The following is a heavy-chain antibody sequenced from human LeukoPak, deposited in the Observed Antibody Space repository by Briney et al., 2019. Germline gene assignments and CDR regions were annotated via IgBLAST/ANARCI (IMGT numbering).Heavy chain of an antibody. Sequence: GGSLRLSCAASGFTFSSYAMSWVRQAPGKGLEWVSYISSSSSTIYYADSVKGRFTISRDNAKNSLYLQMNSLRAEDTAVYYCARALDGGPTSWGQGTLVTVSS. V-gene: IGHV3-48*01. J-gene: IGHJ4*02. CDR1: GFTFSSYA. CDR2: ISSSSSTI. D-gene: IGHD4-23*01. CDR3: ARALDGGPTS.